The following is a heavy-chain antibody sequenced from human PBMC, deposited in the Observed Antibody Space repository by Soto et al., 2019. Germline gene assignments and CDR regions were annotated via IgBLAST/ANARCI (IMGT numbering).Heavy chain of an antibody. CDR2: ISGSGGST. CDR1: GFTFSSYA. Sequence: GGSLRLSCAASGFTFSSYAMSWVRQAPGKGLEWVSAISGSGGSTYYADSVKGRFTISRDNSKNTLYLQMNSLRAEDTAVYYCATRAPSTVRPGYYFDYWGQGTLVTVSS. V-gene: IGHV3-23*01. J-gene: IGHJ4*02. CDR3: ATRAPSTVRPGYYFDY. D-gene: IGHD4-17*01.